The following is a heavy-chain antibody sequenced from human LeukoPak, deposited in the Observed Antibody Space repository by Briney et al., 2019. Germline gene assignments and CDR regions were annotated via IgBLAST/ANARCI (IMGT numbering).Heavy chain of an antibody. D-gene: IGHD5-18*01. Sequence: SQTLSLTCAISGDSVSSNSATWSWLRQSPSSGLEWLGRTYYRSKWYNDYAISVKSRITINPDTSKNQFSLQLNSVTPEDTAVYYCARVRGYSYGLDYWGQGTLVTVSS. CDR2: TYYRSKWYN. CDR1: GDSVSSNSAT. CDR3: ARVRGYSYGLDY. J-gene: IGHJ4*02. V-gene: IGHV6-1*01.